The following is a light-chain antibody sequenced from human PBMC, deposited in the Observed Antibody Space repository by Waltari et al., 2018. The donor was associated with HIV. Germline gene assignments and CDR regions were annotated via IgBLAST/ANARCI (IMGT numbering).Light chain of an antibody. V-gene: IGKV1-33*01. Sequence: DIQMNQSPSSLSASVGDRVTITCQASQDIKNSLSWYQQKPGKAPHLLIYDASNLQTGVPSRFSGSGSGTDFAFIISSLQPEDIATYYCEQYDNLQVSFGGGTKVEIK. J-gene: IGKJ4*01. CDR1: QDIKNS. CDR3: EQYDNLQVS. CDR2: DAS.